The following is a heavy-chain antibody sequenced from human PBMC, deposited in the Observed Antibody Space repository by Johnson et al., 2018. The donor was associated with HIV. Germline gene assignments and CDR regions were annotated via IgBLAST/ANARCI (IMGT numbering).Heavy chain of an antibody. D-gene: IGHD3-16*01. V-gene: IGHV3-30-3*01. CDR3: ARDGQMTLGDDAFDI. J-gene: IGHJ3*02. Sequence: QVQLVESGGGVVQPGRSLRLSCAASGFTFSSYAMHWVRQAPGKGLEWVAVISYDGINKYYADSVKGRFTISRDNSKNTLHLQMNSLRAEDTAVYYCARDGQMTLGDDAFDIWGQGTMVTVSS. CDR1: GFTFSSYA. CDR2: ISYDGINK.